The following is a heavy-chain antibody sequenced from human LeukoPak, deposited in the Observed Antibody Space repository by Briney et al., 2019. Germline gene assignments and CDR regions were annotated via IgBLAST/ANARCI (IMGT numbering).Heavy chain of an antibody. CDR3: ARPLGRYSDLLYIDY. Sequence: SETLSLTCTVAGGSISSTTYYWVWMRQPPGKGLEWIANSDYRGSTYYNPSLKSRVTISVDTPKNQFSLKLNSVTAADTAVYYSARPLGRYSDLLYIDYCGQRTLVTVSS. J-gene: IGHJ4*02. CDR2: SDYRGST. V-gene: IGHV4-39*01. CDR1: GGSISSTTYY. D-gene: IGHD1-26*01.